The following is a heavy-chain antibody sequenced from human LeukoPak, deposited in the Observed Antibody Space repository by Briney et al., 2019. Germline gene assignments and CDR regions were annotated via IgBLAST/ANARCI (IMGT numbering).Heavy chain of an antibody. Sequence: RTGGSLRLSCAASGFTFDDYGMSWVRQAPGKGLEWVSGINWNGGSTGYADSVKGRFTISRDNAKNSLYLQMNSLRVEDTAVYYCARAHNWKYGTFDYWGQGTLVTVSS. D-gene: IGHD1-7*01. CDR1: GFTFDDYG. J-gene: IGHJ4*02. CDR3: ARAHNWKYGTFDY. CDR2: INWNGGST. V-gene: IGHV3-20*04.